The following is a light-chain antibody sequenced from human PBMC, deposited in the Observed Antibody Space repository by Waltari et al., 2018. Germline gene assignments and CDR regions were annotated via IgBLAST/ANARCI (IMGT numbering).Light chain of an antibody. Sequence: QSALTQPASASGSPGQSITISCTGTSSDVGGYNYVSWYQQHPGKAHKLMIYDVSKRPSGVSSRFSGSESGNTAALTISGLQAEDEADYYCSSYTSSSALVFGGGTKLTVL. CDR1: SSDVGGYNY. J-gene: IGLJ2*01. V-gene: IGLV2-14*01. CDR2: DVS. CDR3: SSYTSSSALV.